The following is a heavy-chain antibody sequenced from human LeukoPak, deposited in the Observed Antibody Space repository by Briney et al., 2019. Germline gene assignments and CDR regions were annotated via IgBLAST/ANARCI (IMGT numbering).Heavy chain of an antibody. D-gene: IGHD4-23*01. V-gene: IGHV3-30-3*01. Sequence: GGSLRLSCAASGFTFSSYAMHWVRQAPGKGLEWVAVISYDGSNKYYADSVKGRFTISRDNSKNTLYLQMNSLRAEDTAVYYCARDLTVASNSYNWFDPWGQGTLVTVSS. CDR1: GFTFSSYA. CDR3: ARDLTVASNSYNWFDP. J-gene: IGHJ5*02. CDR2: ISYDGSNK.